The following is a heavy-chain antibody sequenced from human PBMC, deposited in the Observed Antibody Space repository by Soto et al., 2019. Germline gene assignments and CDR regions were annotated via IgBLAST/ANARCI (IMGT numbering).Heavy chain of an antibody. V-gene: IGHV1-18*01. CDR2: ISAYNGNT. J-gene: IGHJ4*02. CDR3: ARDFLSDDYGDYLDY. D-gene: IGHD4-17*01. CDR1: VYTFTSYG. Sequence: GASVTVSCKASVYTFTSYGISWVRQAPGQGLEWMGWISAYNGNTNYAQKLQGRVTMTTDTSTSTAYMELRSLRSDDTAVYYCARDFLSDDYGDYLDYWGQGTLVTVSS.